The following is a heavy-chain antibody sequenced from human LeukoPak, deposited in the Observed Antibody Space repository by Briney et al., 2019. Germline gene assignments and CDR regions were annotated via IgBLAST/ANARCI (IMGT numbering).Heavy chain of an antibody. CDR2: MSGSGGST. D-gene: IGHD3-10*01. V-gene: IGHV3-23*01. CDR3: ARALRILWFYMDV. Sequence: QPGGSLRLSCAASGFTFSIYGMSWVRQAPGRGLEWVSAMSGSGGSTYYADSVKGRFTISRDNAKNSLYLQMNSLRAEDTAVYYCARALRILWFYMDVWGKGTTVTVSS. J-gene: IGHJ6*03. CDR1: GFTFSIYG.